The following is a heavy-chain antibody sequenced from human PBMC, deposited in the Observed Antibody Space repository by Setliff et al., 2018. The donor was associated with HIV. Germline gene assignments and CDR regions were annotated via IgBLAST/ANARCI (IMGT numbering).Heavy chain of an antibody. CDR3: ARDHRPYFYVKAWFDP. J-gene: IGHJ5*02. CDR1: GFTFDDYA. CDR2: ISTSSIFK. Sequence: PGGSLRLSCAASGFTFDDYAMHWFRQAPGKGLEWVSSISTSSIFKYYTDSVKGRFTISRDNAKNSLYLQMNSLRAEDTAVYYCARDHRPYFYVKAWFDPWGQGTLVTVSS. V-gene: IGHV3-21*01. D-gene: IGHD3-10*02.